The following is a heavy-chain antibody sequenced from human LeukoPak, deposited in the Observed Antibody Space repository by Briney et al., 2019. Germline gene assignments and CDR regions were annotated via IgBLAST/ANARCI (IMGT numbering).Heavy chain of an antibody. D-gene: IGHD1-1*01. Sequence: PSETLSLTCTVPGGFISSHYWSWLRQPPGKGLEWIGYIYFTGYTKYNPSLKSRLTISRDTPRNQFSLSLISVTAADTAVYYCASVPMTTSFFDHWGKGSLVIVSS. CDR1: GGFISSHY. V-gene: IGHV4-59*11. CDR2: IYFTGYT. CDR3: ASVPMTTSFFDH. J-gene: IGHJ4*02.